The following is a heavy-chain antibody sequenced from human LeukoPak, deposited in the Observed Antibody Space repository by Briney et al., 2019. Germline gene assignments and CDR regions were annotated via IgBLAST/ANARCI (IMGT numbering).Heavy chain of an antibody. CDR3: ARGPRWGILDY. J-gene: IGHJ4*02. CDR2: IIPIFGIA. CDR1: GDTFSSYS. Sequence: GSSVRVSCKASGDTFSSYSISWVRQAPGQGLEWMGRIIPIFGIANNAQKFQGRVTITADKSTSTVYMELSSLRSEDTAVYSCARGPRWGILDYWGQGTLVTVSS. D-gene: IGHD6-13*01. V-gene: IGHV1-69*04.